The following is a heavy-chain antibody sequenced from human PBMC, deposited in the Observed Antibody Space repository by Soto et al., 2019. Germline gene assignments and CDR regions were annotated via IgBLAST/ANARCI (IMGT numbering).Heavy chain of an antibody. CDR1: GGSISSGDYY. CDR2: VYYSGST. J-gene: IGHJ4*02. CDR3: ARDRRYFDWLHHFDY. V-gene: IGHV4-30-4*01. D-gene: IGHD3-9*01. Sequence: LSLACTVSGGSISSGDYYWSWIRQPPGKGLEWIGYVYYSGSTYYNPSLKSRVTISVDTSKNQFSLKLSSVTAADTAVYYCARDRRYFDWLHHFDYWGQGXLVTVSS.